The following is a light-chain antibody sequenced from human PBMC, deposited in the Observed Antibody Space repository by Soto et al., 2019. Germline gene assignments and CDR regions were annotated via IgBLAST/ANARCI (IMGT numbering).Light chain of an antibody. Sequence: QSALTQPASVSGSPGQSITISCTGTSSDVGGYNYVSWYQQHSGKAPKLMIYDVSHRPSGVSNRFSGSKSGNTASLTIAGLQAEDEADYYCSSYTSSSTLVVIGGGTKVTVL. CDR3: SSYTSSSTLVV. J-gene: IGLJ2*01. CDR1: SSDVGGYNY. CDR2: DVS. V-gene: IGLV2-14*01.